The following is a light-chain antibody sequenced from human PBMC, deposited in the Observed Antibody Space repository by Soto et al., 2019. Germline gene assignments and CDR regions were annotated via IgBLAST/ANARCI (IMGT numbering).Light chain of an antibody. V-gene: IGKV3D-15*02. CDR2: GTY. CDR3: QQYGSSPGT. CDR1: ERLTTN. Sequence: EIVMTQSPATLSVSPGEGVTLSCRASERLTTNLAWYQQSPGQAPRLLIYGTYTRATGIPTRFSGSGTGTEFTLTISSLESEDFAVYYCQQYGSSPGTFGQGTKVDIK. J-gene: IGKJ1*01.